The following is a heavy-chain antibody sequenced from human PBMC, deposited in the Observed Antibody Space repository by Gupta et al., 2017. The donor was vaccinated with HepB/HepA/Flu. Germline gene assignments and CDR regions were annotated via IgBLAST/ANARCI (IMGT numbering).Heavy chain of an antibody. CDR2: IIPILGIA. CDR3: ARSYSSDWSGQTYYYYGMDV. CDR1: GGTFSSYA. J-gene: IGHJ6*02. V-gene: IGHV1-69*04. D-gene: IGHD6-19*01. Sequence: QVQLVQSGAEVKKPGSSVKVSCKASGGTFSSYAISWVRQAPGQGLEWMGRIIPILGIANYAQKFQGRVTITADKSTSTAYMELSSLRSEDTAVYYCARSYSSDWSGQTYYYYGMDVWGQGTTVTVSS.